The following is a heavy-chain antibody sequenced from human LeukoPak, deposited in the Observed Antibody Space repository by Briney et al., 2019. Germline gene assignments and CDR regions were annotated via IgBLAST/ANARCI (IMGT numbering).Heavy chain of an antibody. J-gene: IGHJ6*03. CDR3: ARRDHTYYDFWSGYYSYYMDV. CDR2: MNPNSGNT. V-gene: IGHV1-8*01. D-gene: IGHD3-3*01. Sequence: ASVKVSCKASGYTFTSYDINWVRQATGQGLGWMGWMNPNSGNTGYAQKFQGRVTMTRNTSISTAYMELSSLRSEDTAVYYCARRDHTYYDFWSGYYSYYMDVWGKGTTVTVSS. CDR1: GYTFTSYD.